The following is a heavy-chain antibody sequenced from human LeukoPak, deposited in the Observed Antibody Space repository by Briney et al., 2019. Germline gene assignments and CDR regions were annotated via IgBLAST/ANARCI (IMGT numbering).Heavy chain of an antibody. Sequence: SETLSLTCTVSGGSISSSSYYWGWIRQPPGKGLEWIGSIYYSGSTYYNPSLKSRVTISVDTSKNQFSLKLSSVTAADTAVYYCARATGGIAAPYFDYWGQGTLVTVSS. CDR1: GGSISSSSYY. D-gene: IGHD6-13*01. J-gene: IGHJ4*02. CDR3: ARATGGIAAPYFDY. CDR2: IYYSGST. V-gene: IGHV4-39*07.